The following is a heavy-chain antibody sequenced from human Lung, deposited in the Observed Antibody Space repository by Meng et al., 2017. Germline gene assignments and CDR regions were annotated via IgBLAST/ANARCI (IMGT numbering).Heavy chain of an antibody. Sequence: QVRVAEWGAGLFKPSETLSLTCAVYGGSFSGYYWSWIRQPPGKGLEWIGEINHSGSTNYNPSLKSRVTISVDTSKNQFSLKLSSVTAADTAVYYCARPKQANWYFDLWGRGTLVTVSS. V-gene: IGHV4-34*01. D-gene: IGHD1/OR15-1a*01. CDR2: INHSGST. CDR1: GGSFSGYY. J-gene: IGHJ2*01. CDR3: ARPKQANWYFDL.